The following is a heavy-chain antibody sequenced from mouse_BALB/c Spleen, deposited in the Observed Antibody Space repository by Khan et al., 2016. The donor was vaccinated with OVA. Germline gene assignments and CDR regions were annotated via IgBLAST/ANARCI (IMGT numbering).Heavy chain of an antibody. CDR3: ARGRGNSRFAY. CDR2: ISTYYGDA. D-gene: IGHD2-1*01. Sequence: QVQLKQSGAELVRPGVSVKISCKGSGYTFTDYAMHWVKQSHAQSLEWIGVISTYYGDADYNQKFKGKATMTVDKSSSTAYMELARLTSEDSAIYYCARGRGNSRFAYWGQGTLVTVSA. V-gene: IGHV1S137*01. J-gene: IGHJ3*01. CDR1: GYTFTDYA.